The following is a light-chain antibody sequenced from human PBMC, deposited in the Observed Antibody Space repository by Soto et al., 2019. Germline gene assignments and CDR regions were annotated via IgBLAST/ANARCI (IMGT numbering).Light chain of an antibody. Sequence: EIVLTQSPGTLSLSPGERATLSCRASQSVSTWLAWYQQKPGQAPRLLIYDASKRATGIPARFSGSGSGTDFTLSISSLEPEEFAVYYCHQRNNWPFTFGPGTKVETK. V-gene: IGKV3-11*01. J-gene: IGKJ3*01. CDR3: HQRNNWPFT. CDR1: QSVSTW. CDR2: DAS.